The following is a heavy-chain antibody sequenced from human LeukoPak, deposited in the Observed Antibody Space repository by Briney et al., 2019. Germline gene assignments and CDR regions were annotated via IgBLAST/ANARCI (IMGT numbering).Heavy chain of an antibody. CDR2: FAGSDTTK. CDR3: TTLGYHLDS. Sequence: PGGSLRLSCAASGFDFGAYEMNWVRQAPGKGLEWVAYFAGSDTTKYYADSVRGRFTISRDNAKKSLYPQMNSLRAEDTALYYCTTLGYHLDSWGQGTLVTVSS. V-gene: IGHV3-48*03. J-gene: IGHJ4*02. CDR1: GFDFGAYE. D-gene: IGHD3-22*01.